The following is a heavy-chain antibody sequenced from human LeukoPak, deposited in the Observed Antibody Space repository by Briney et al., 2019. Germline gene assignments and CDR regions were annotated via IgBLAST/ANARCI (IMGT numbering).Heavy chain of an antibody. CDR2: INHSGST. CDR1: GGSFSGYY. D-gene: IGHD3-22*01. J-gene: IGHJ4*02. CDR3: ARHYYGSSGYEN. V-gene: IGHV4-34*01. Sequence: SETLSLTCAVYGGSFSGYYWSWIRQPPGKGLEWIGEINHSGSTNYNPSLKSRVTISVDTSKNQFSLKLSSVTAADTAVYYCARHYYGSSGYENWGQGTLVTVSS.